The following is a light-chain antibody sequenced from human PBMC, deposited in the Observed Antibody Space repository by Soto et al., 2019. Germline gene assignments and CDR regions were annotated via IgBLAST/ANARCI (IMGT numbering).Light chain of an antibody. J-gene: IGKJ2*02. CDR1: ESVSNK. CDR3: QQYNIWPGWT. CDR2: RAS. V-gene: IGKV3-15*01. Sequence: EIVMTQSPATLSVSPGERATLSCRASESVSNKLAWFQQKPGQAPRLLMYRASTRATGIPARFSASGSGTDFALTISSLQSEDSAVYYCQQYNIWPGWTFGQGTTLEIK.